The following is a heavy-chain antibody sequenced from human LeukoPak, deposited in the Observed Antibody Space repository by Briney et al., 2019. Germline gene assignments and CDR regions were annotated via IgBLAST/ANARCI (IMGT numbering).Heavy chain of an antibody. V-gene: IGHV4-61*02. CDR3: ARHWGAWFDP. Sequence: SQTLSLTCTVSGGSISSGSYYWSWIRQPAGKGLEWIGRIYTSGSTNYNPSLKSRVTISVDTSKNQFSLKLSSVTAADTAVYYCARHWGAWFDPWGQGTLVTVSS. CDR2: IYTSGST. J-gene: IGHJ5*02. CDR1: GGSISSGSYY. D-gene: IGHD3-16*01.